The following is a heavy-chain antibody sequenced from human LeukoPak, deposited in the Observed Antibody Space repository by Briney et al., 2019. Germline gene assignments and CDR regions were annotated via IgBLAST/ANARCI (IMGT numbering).Heavy chain of an antibody. CDR2: ISGSGADT. CDR3: AKDLGGEGGSGFPGQ. Sequence: GGSLRLSCAACGFAFSSYSMSWVRQAPGKGLEWVSAISGSGADTYYTDSVKGRFTISRDNSKTTLFLQMNSLRAEDTAIYYCAKDLGGEGGSGFPGQWGQGTLVTVSS. CDR1: GFAFSSYS. V-gene: IGHV3-23*01. D-gene: IGHD3-10*01. J-gene: IGHJ4*02.